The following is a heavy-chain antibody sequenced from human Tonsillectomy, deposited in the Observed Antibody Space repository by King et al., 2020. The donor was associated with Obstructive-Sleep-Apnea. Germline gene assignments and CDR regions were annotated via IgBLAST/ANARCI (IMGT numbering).Heavy chain of an antibody. D-gene: IGHD6-19*01. V-gene: IGHV4-59*01. CDR3: SRSPGAGAGNWYFDL. J-gene: IGHJ2*01. Sequence: VQLQESGPGLVKPSETLSLTCAVSGGSISSYSWSWIRQPPGKGLDWIGYIYYSGTTNYNPSLKSRVTISIDTSKNQISLKLTAVTAADTAVYYCSRSPGAGAGNWYFDLWGRGTLVTVSS. CDR2: IYYSGTT. CDR1: GGSISSYS.